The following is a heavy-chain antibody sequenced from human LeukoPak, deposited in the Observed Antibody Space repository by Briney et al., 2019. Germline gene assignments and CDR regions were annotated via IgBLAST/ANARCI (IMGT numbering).Heavy chain of an antibody. CDR1: GFTFSSYW. D-gene: IGHD2-21*01. CDR3: ARVVFPSRVSDY. Sequence: GGSLRLSCAAPGFTFSSYWMSWVRQAPGKVLEWVANIKQDGSEKYYVDSVKGRFTISKDNAKNSLYLQMNSLRAEDTAVYYCARVVFPSRVSDYWGQGTLVTVSS. V-gene: IGHV3-7*01. CDR2: IKQDGSEK. J-gene: IGHJ4*02.